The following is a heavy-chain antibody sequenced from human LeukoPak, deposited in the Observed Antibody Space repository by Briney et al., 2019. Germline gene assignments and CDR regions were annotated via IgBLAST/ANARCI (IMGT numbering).Heavy chain of an antibody. D-gene: IGHD2-2*01. V-gene: IGHV3-30-3*01. Sequence: PGRSLRLSCAASGFTFSSYAMHWVRQAPGKGLEWVAVILYDGSNKYYADSVKGRFTISRDNSKNTLYLQMNSLRAEDTAVYYCARVDPSFDIVVVPAAPPGYWGQGTLVTVSS. J-gene: IGHJ4*02. CDR2: ILYDGSNK. CDR1: GFTFSSYA. CDR3: ARVDPSFDIVVVPAAPPGY.